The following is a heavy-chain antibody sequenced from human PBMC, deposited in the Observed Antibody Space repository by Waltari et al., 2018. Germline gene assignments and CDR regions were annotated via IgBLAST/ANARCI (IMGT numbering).Heavy chain of an antibody. D-gene: IGHD3-3*01. Sequence: QVQLQESGPGLVKPSETLSLTCTVSGGSISSYYWSWIRQPAGKGLEWIGRIYTSGSTNYNPSLKSRVTRSVDTSKNQFSLKLSSVTAADTAVYYCARSNYDFWSGYSTTNWFDPWGQGTLVTVSS. CDR3: ARSNYDFWSGYSTTNWFDP. CDR2: IYTSGST. CDR1: GGSISSYY. V-gene: IGHV4-4*07. J-gene: IGHJ5*02.